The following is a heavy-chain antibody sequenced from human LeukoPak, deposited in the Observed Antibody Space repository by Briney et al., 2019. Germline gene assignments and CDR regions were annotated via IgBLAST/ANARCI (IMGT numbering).Heavy chain of an antibody. CDR2: IKQEGGDK. Sequence: GGSLRLSCAASGFIFSNYWMSWVRQAPGKGLEWAANIKQEGGDKYYVDSVKGRFTISRDNAKNSLYLHMNSLRVEDTAVYYCARASSGRYFAFIDYWGQGSLVTVSS. V-gene: IGHV3-7*01. CDR3: ARASSGRYFAFIDY. D-gene: IGHD1-26*01. CDR1: GFIFSNYW. J-gene: IGHJ4*02.